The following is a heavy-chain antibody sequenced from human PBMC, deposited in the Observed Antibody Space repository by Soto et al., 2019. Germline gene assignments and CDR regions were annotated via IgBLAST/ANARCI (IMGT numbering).Heavy chain of an antibody. D-gene: IGHD3-22*01. CDR2: ISSSGDII. CDR3: ARDLGYYDSSGYFDY. Sequence: QVQLVESGGGLVKPGGSLRLSCAASGFSFSDYYMSWIRRSTGKGLEWVSYISSSGDIIYYADSVKGRFTISRDNAKNSLYLQMNSLRAEDTAVYYCARDLGYYDSSGYFDYWGQGTLVTVSS. J-gene: IGHJ4*02. CDR1: GFSFSDYY. V-gene: IGHV3-11*01.